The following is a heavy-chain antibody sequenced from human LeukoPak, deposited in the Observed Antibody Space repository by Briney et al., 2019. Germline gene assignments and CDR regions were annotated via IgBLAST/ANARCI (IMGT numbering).Heavy chain of an antibody. Sequence: PSETLSLTCAVYGGSFSGYYWSWIRQPPGKGLEWIGEINHSGSTNYNPSLKSRVTISVDTSKNQFSLKLSSVTAADTAVYYCARVYYDSSGYKPTDYWGQGTLVTVSS. CDR1: GGSFSGYY. CDR3: ARVYYDSSGYKPTDY. CDR2: INHSGST. V-gene: IGHV4-34*01. J-gene: IGHJ4*02. D-gene: IGHD3-22*01.